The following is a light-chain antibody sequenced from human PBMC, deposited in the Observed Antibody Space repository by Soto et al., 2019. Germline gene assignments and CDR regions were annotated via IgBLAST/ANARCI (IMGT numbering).Light chain of an antibody. Sequence: QSALTQPASVSASPGQSITISCTGTSSDVGGSTFVSWYQQHPGKPPKLIIYDVATRPSGVSNRFSGSKSDSTASLIISRLQTEDEADYYCVSFTSSTTHGFGSGTKLTVL. CDR1: SSDVGGSTF. CDR3: VSFTSSTTHG. J-gene: IGLJ1*01. CDR2: DVA. V-gene: IGLV2-14*03.